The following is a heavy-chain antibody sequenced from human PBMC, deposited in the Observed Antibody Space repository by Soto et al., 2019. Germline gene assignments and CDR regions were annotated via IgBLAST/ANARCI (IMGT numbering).Heavy chain of an antibody. CDR2: IAFDSAVT. V-gene: IGHV3-23*01. Sequence: EVQLLESGGDLVQPGGSLRLSCAASGFTYSSYSMNWVRQAPGKGLEWVSVIAFDSAVTVYADSVKGRFTISRDNSKNTLYLQMNSMRVEDTAVYYCANSALVGPTRHFDYWGQGTLVTVSS. CDR3: ANSALVGPTRHFDY. CDR1: GFTYSSYS. J-gene: IGHJ4*02. D-gene: IGHD1-26*01.